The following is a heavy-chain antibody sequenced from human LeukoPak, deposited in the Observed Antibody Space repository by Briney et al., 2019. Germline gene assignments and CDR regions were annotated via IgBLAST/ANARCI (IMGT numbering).Heavy chain of an antibody. D-gene: IGHD6-13*01. J-gene: IGHJ5*02. CDR2: INHSGST. V-gene: IGHV4-38-2*02. CDR3: ARAYSSSWYWNWFDP. Sequence: SETLSLTCTVSGYSISSGYYWSWIRQPPGKGLEWIGEINHSGSTNYNPSLKSRVTISVDTSKNQFSLKVSSVSAADTAVYYCARAYSSSWYWNWFDPWGQGTLVTVSS. CDR1: GYSISSGYY.